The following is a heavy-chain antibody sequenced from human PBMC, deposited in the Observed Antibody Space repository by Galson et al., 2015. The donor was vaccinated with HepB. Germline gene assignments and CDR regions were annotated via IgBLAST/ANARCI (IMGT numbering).Heavy chain of an antibody. D-gene: IGHD3-16*01. Sequence: SVKVSCKASGYTFTSYGISWVRQAPGQGLEWMGWISVYNGNTDYAQKFQGRVTMTTNTSTSTAYMELRSLRSDDTAVYYCARATALGDDYNGMDAWGQGTTVTVSS. J-gene: IGHJ6*02. CDR2: ISVYNGNT. CDR3: ARATALGDDYNGMDA. V-gene: IGHV1-18*04. CDR1: GYTFTSYG.